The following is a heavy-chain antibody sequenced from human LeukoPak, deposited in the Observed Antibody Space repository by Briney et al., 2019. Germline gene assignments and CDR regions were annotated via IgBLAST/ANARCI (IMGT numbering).Heavy chain of an antibody. D-gene: IGHD6-13*01. Sequence: SETLSLTCAVYGGSFSGYYWSWIRQPPGKGLEWIGEINHSGSTNYNPSLKSRVTISVNTSKNQFSLKLSSVTAAHTAVYYCARRGQQLSFDYWGQGAMVTVSS. V-gene: IGHV4-34*01. CDR3: ARRGQQLSFDY. CDR2: INHSGST. CDR1: GGSFSGYY. J-gene: IGHJ4*02.